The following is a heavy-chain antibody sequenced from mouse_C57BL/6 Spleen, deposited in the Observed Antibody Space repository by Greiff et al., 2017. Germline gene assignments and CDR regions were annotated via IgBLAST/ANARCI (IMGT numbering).Heavy chain of an antibody. CDR3: ARHGSYYYGSSSYAMDY. CDR2: FYPGRGSI. V-gene: IGHV1-62-2*01. J-gene: IGHJ4*01. D-gene: IGHD1-1*01. Sequence: VQLVESGAELVKPGASVKLSCKASGYTFTEYTIHWVKQRSGQGLEWIGWFYPGRGSIKYNEKFKDKATLTADKSSSTVYMELSRLTSEDSAVYFCARHGSYYYGSSSYAMDYWGQGTSVTVSS. CDR1: GYTFTEYT.